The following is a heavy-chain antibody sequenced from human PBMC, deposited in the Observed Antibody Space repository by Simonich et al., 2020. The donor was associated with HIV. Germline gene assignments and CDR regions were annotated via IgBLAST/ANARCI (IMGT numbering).Heavy chain of an antibody. D-gene: IGHD3-10*01. CDR3: ARRGSVSSGSPRYFDS. V-gene: IGHV4-34*01. CDR2: INHSGST. Sequence: QVQLQQWGAGLLKPSETLSLTCAVYGGSFSTYYWNWIRQSPGKGLEWSGEINHSGSTNYNPALKSRVSISVDTSKNQFSLKLTSVTAADTAVYYCARRGSVSSGSPRYFDSWGHGTLVTVSS. CDR1: GGSFSTYY. J-gene: IGHJ4*01.